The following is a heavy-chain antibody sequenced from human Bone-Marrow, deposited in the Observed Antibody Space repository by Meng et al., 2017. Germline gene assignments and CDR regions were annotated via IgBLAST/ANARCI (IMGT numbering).Heavy chain of an antibody. D-gene: IGHD6-25*01. J-gene: IGHJ4*02. V-gene: IGHV1-2*06. CDR1: GYNFPDYY. CDR2: INPKSGDT. Sequence: QGPLVQSGAGVKKPGASVKVSCKPSGYNFPDYYIHWVRRAPGQGLEWMGRINPKSGDTHYAQKFQARVTMTGDTSISTAYMELSGLRSDDTAMYYCARDEDISAAGKLFGDYWGQGTLVTVSS. CDR3: ARDEDISAAGKLFGDY.